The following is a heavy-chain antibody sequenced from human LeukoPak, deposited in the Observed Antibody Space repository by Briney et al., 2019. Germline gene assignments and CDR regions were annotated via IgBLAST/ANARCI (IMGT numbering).Heavy chain of an antibody. D-gene: IGHD1-26*01. Sequence: GASVKVSCKASGYTFTGYYMHWVRRAPGQGLEWMGIINPSGGSPTYAQKFQGRVTMTSDTSTTTVYMELSSLRSEDTAVYYCARDPGNTGSSELAYWGQGTLVTVSS. CDR2: INPSGGSP. CDR3: ARDPGNTGSSELAY. V-gene: IGHV1-46*01. CDR1: GYTFTGYY. J-gene: IGHJ4*02.